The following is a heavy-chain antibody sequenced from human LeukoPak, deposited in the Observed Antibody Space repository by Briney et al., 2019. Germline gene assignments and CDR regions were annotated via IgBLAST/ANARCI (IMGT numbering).Heavy chain of an antibody. CDR2: IYHSGST. Sequence: PSETLSLTCAVSGYSITSGYYWGWIRQPPGKGLEWVGSIYHSGSTYYNPFLKSRVTISVDIFKNHFSLKLSSVTAADTAVYYCARLGSSWSTPTLFDYWGHGTLVTVSS. J-gene: IGHJ4*01. V-gene: IGHV4-38-2*01. CDR1: GYSITSGYY. CDR3: ARLGSSWSTPTLFDY. D-gene: IGHD6-13*01.